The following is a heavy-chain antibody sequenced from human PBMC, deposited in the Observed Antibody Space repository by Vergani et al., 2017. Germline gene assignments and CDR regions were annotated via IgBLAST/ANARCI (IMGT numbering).Heavy chain of an antibody. Sequence: EVQLVESGGGLVQPGRSLRLSCTASGFTFGDYAMSWVRQAPGKGLEWVGFIRSKAYGGTTEYAASVKGRFTISRDDSKSIAYLQMNSLKTEDTAVYYCTRGSRIVVVPVAYYYYGMDVWGQXP. V-gene: IGHV3-49*04. CDR1: GFTFGDYA. CDR2: IRSKAYGGTT. J-gene: IGHJ6*02. D-gene: IGHD2-2*01. CDR3: TRGSRIVVVPVAYYYYGMDV.